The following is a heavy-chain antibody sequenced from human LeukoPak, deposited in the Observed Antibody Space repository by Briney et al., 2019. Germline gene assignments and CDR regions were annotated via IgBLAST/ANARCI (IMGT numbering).Heavy chain of an antibody. CDR3: ANLLDYGDYPGFDY. CDR2: ISYDAGNK. D-gene: IGHD4-17*01. CDR1: GFTFSSYA. Sequence: GGSLRLSCAASGFTFSSYAMHWVRQAPGKGLEWVAIISYDAGNKYYADSVKGRFTISRDNSKNTLYLQMNSLRAEDTAVYYCANLLDYGDYPGFDYWGQGTLVTVSS. V-gene: IGHV3-30-3*01. J-gene: IGHJ4*02.